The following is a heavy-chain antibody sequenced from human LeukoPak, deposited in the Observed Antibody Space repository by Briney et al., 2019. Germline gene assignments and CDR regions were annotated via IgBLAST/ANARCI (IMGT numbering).Heavy chain of an antibody. D-gene: IGHD1-7*01. CDR3: ARRWNYGRNYYIDV. Sequence: SSETLSLTCAVYGGSFSNYYWSWIRQPPGKGLEWIGEINDSGRINYNPFLMSRVTVSVDTSKNQFSLRLTSVTATDTAVYYCARRWNYGRNYYIDVWGNGATVSVSS. J-gene: IGHJ6*03. CDR2: INDSGRI. V-gene: IGHV4-34*01. CDR1: GGSFSNYY.